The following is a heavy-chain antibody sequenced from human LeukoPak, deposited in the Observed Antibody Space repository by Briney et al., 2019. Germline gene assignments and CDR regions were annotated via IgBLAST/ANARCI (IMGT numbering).Heavy chain of an antibody. CDR3: TRLSGTFGTTSRVLDS. CDR1: GFTFTTYA. V-gene: IGHV3-23*01. CDR2: LSGGGEAT. Sequence: PGGSPRLSCATSGFTFTTYAMGWVRQAPGTGLEWASALSGGGEATYYADSVKGRFTISRDNSKNTLSLQMNSLGAEDAAVYYCTRLSGTFGTTSRVLDSWGQGTQVTVSS. J-gene: IGHJ4*02. D-gene: IGHD1-1*01.